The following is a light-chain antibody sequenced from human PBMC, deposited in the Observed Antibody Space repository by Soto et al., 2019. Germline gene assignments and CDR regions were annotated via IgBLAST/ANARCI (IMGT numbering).Light chain of an antibody. V-gene: IGKV1-39*01. CDR3: QQSYSTLR. J-gene: IGKJ5*01. CDR1: QSISSY. CDR2: AAS. Sequence: IRMTQSPSSLSASVGDRVTITCRASQSISSYLNWYQQKPGKAPKLLIYAASSLQSGVPSRFSGSGSGTDFTLTISSLQPEDFATYYCQQSYSTLRFGQGTRLEIK.